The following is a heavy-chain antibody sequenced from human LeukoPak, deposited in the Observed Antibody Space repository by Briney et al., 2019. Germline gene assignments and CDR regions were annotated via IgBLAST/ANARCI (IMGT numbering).Heavy chain of an antibody. CDR3: AGRGAPVAGGSRFDF. Sequence: PSETLSLTCAVYGGSFSGYSSSWIRQPPGKGLEWVGEINHSGSTNYNPSRKSRVTISVDTSKNQFSLKVSSVTAADTAVYYCAGRGAPVAGGSRFDFWGQGTLVTVSS. V-gene: IGHV4-34*01. J-gene: IGHJ4*02. CDR2: INHSGST. D-gene: IGHD6-19*01. CDR1: GGSFSGYS.